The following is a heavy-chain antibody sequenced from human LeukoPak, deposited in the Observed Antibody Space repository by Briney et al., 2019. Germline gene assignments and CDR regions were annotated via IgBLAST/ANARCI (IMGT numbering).Heavy chain of an antibody. D-gene: IGHD1-26*01. Sequence: ASVKVSCKVSGYTLTELSMHWVRQAPGKGLEWMGGFDPEDGETIYAQKFQGRVTMTEDTSTDTAYMELSSLRSEDAAVYYCATAGSGSYLPDYWGQGTLVTVSS. CDR1: GYTLTELS. J-gene: IGHJ4*02. CDR3: ATAGSGSYLPDY. CDR2: FDPEDGET. V-gene: IGHV1-24*01.